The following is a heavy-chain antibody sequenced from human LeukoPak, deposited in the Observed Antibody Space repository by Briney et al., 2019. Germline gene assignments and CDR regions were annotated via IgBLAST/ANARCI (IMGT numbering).Heavy chain of an antibody. D-gene: IGHD6-13*01. CDR1: GGSFSGYY. CDR3: ARVSSDPYSSSWYPDY. CDR2: INHSGST. V-gene: IGHV4-34*01. J-gene: IGHJ4*02. Sequence: PSETLSLTCAVYGGSFSGYYWSWIRQPPGKGLEWIGEINHSGSTNYNLSLKSRVTISVDTSKNQFSLKLSSVTAADTAVYYCARVSSDPYSSSWYPDYWGQGTLVTVSS.